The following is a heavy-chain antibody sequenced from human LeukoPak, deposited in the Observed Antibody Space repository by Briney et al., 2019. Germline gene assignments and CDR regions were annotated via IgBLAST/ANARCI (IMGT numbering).Heavy chain of an antibody. J-gene: IGHJ4*02. D-gene: IGHD3-22*01. CDR2: ISGSGGST. CDR3: AKTSGVIVVVITVYYFDY. Sequence: PGGSLRLSCAASGFTFSSYAMSWVRQAPVKGLEWVSAISGSGGSTYYADSVKGRFTISRDNSKNTLYLQMNSLRAEDTAVYYCAKTSGVIVVVITVYYFDYWGQGTLVTVSS. CDR1: GFTFSSYA. V-gene: IGHV3-23*01.